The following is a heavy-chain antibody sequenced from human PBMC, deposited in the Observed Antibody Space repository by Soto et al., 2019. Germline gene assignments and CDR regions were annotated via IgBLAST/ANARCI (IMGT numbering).Heavy chain of an antibody. CDR2: ISGSGGST. CDR1: GFTFSSYA. Sequence: EVQLLESGGCLVQPGGSLRLSCAASGFTFSSYAMSWVRQAPGKGLEWVSAISGSGGSTYYADSVKGRFTISRDNSKNTLYLQMNSLRAEDTAVYYCAKDSSSSFRAVYYYYGMDVWGQGTTVTVSS. CDR3: AKDSSSSFRAVYYYYGMDV. J-gene: IGHJ6*02. D-gene: IGHD6-6*01. V-gene: IGHV3-23*01.